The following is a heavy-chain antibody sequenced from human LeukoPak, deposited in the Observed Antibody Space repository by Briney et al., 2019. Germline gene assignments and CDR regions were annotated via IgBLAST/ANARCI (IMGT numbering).Heavy chain of an antibody. J-gene: IGHJ4*02. CDR1: GFXFRSYE. D-gene: IGHD4-17*01. CDR3: ARDTIYGDSAY. CDR2: IHSSGSPI. Sequence: GGSLRLSCAASGFXFRSYEINWVRQAPGKGLEWTSYIHSSGSPIYYADSVKGRFTISRDNAKSSLYLQMNSLRAEDTAVYYCARDTIYGDSAYWGQGTLVTVSS. V-gene: IGHV3-48*03.